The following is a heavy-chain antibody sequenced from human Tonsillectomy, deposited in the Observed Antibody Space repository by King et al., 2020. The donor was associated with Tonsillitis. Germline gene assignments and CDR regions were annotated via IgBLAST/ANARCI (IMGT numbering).Heavy chain of an antibody. Sequence: VQLVESGGGLVQPGGSLRLSCAASGFTFSSYAMSWVRQAPGEGLEWVSVIYSGGGRTYYADSVKGRFTISRDNSKNTLYLQMNSLRAEDTAVYYCAKAGGYSYGPHYYYTMDVWGQGTTVTVSS. CDR2: IYSGGGRT. CDR1: GFTFSSYA. CDR3: AKAGGYSYGPHYYYTMDV. V-gene: IGHV3-23*03. D-gene: IGHD5-18*01. J-gene: IGHJ6*02.